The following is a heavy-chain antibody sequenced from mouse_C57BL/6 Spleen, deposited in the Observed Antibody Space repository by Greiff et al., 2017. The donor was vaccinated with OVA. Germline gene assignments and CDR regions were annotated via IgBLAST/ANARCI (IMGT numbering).Heavy chain of an antibody. Sequence: QVQLQQSGPELVKPGASVKISCKASGYAFSSSWMNWVKQRPGKGLEWIGRIYPGDGDTNYNGKFKGKATLTADKSSSTAYMQLSSLTSEDSAVYFCARGTVVATSPFAYWGQGTLVTVSA. CDR1: GYAFSSSW. CDR3: ARGTVVATSPFAY. CDR2: IYPGDGDT. D-gene: IGHD1-1*01. V-gene: IGHV1-82*01. J-gene: IGHJ3*01.